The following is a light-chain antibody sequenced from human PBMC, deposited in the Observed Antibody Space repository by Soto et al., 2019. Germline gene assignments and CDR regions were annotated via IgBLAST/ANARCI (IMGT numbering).Light chain of an antibody. Sequence: QSVLTQPPSASGTPGQRVTISCSGSSSNIGSNYVYWYQQLPGTAPKLLIFRNNQRPSGVPGRFSGSKSGTSASLAISGLRSEDEADYYCAPWDDSLSGPVFGGGTQLTVL. V-gene: IGLV1-47*01. J-gene: IGLJ7*01. CDR1: SSNIGSNY. CDR2: RNN. CDR3: APWDDSLSGPV.